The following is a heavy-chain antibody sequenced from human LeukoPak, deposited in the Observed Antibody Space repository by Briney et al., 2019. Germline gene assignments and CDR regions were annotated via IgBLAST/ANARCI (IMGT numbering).Heavy chain of an antibody. J-gene: IGHJ4*02. CDR1: GFTFSGYA. CDR2: ISYDGSNK. CDR3: ARDHQYYYDSSGYPY. D-gene: IGHD3-22*01. Sequence: EPGGSLRLSCAASGFTFSGYAMHWVRQAPGKGLEWVAVISYDGSNKYYADSVKGRFTISRDNSKNTLYLQMNSLRAEDTAVYYCARDHQYYYDSSGYPYWGQGTLVTVSS. V-gene: IGHV3-30*04.